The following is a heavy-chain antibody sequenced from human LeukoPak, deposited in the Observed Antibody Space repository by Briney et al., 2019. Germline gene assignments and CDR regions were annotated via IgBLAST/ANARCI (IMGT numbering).Heavy chain of an antibody. Sequence: ASVKVSCKASGDTFTSYAMHWGRHAPRQGLEWMGWITPSGGTNYPQKSQGRVAITRATSITTAYIDLSRLTSDATAGSYFSRDRYGDGFAHFDYWGTGALVTVSS. CDR1: GDTFTSYA. D-gene: IGHD5-24*01. CDR2: ITPSGGT. V-gene: IGHV1-2*02. J-gene: IGHJ4*02. CDR3: SRDRYGDGFAHFDY.